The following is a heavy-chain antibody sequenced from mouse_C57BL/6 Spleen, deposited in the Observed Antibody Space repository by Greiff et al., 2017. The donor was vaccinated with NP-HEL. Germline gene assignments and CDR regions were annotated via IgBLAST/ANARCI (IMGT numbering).Heavy chain of an antibody. D-gene: IGHD3-3*01. J-gene: IGHJ3*01. V-gene: IGHV1-55*01. Sequence: VQLQQSGAELVKPGASVKMSCKASGYTFTSYWITWVKQRPGQGLEWIGDIYPGSGSTNYNEKFKSKATLTVDKSSSTAYMQLSSLTSEDSAVYYCARKGTGAWFAYWGQGTLVTVSA. CDR2: IYPGSGST. CDR3: ARKGTGAWFAY. CDR1: GYTFTSYW.